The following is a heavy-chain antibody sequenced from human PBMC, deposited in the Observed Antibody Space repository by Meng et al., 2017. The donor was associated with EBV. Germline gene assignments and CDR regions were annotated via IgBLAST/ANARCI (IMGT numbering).Heavy chain of an antibody. CDR2: IRSQVDGRTA. CDR3: TTDEGGSRF. D-gene: IGHD1-26*01. CDR1: EFTFTSAW. V-gene: IGHV3-15*01. Sequence: VQLVESGGGLVNPGESLKLSCAASEFTFTSAWMNWVRQAPGKGLEWVGRIRSQVDGRTADYSAPVKGRFTISRDDSKHTLYLQMNSLKIEDSAVYYCTTDEGGSRFWGQGTLVTVSS. J-gene: IGHJ4*02.